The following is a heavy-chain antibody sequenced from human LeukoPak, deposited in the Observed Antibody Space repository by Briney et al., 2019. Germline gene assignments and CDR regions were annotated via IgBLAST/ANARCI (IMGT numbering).Heavy chain of an antibody. CDR1: GGSFSGYY. D-gene: IGHD3-9*01. CDR2: INHSGST. CDR3: ARLRITIFTLKGFDR. J-gene: IGHJ5*02. V-gene: IGHV4-34*01. Sequence: PSETLSLTCAVYGGSFSGYYWSWVRQPPGKGREWIGEINHSGSTNYNPSLKSRVTISVDTSKNQFSLKLSSVTAADTAVYYCARLRITIFTLKGFDRWGQGTLVTVSS.